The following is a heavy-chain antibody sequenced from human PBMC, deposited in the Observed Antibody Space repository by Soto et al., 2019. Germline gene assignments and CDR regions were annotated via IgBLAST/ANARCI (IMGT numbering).Heavy chain of an antibody. CDR2: IDWDDDK. Sequence: SGPTLVNPTQTLTLTCTFSGFSLSTSGMCVSWIRQPPGKALEWLALIDWDDDKYYNTFLKTRLTISRDTSKNQVVLTMTNMDPVDTATYYCTRNSGYGGNPFDFWGQGTLVTVSS. CDR3: TRNSGYGGNPFDF. D-gene: IGHD4-17*01. V-gene: IGHV2-70*01. J-gene: IGHJ4*02. CDR1: GFSLSTSGMC.